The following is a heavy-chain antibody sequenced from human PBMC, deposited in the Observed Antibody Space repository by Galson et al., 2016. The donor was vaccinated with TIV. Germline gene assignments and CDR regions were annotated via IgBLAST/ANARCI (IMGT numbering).Heavy chain of an antibody. V-gene: IGHV4-38-2*01. Sequence: LSLTCAVSDYSISSGYYWGWIRQSPGKGLEWIGSIYHSGNTYYNPSLKSRVTISVDTSKNHFSLKLSSVTAADTAVYYCARHAGITIFGVVASGGFDSWGQGTLVTVSS. D-gene: IGHD3-3*01. J-gene: IGHJ5*01. CDR3: ARHAGITIFGVVASGGFDS. CDR2: IYHSGNT. CDR1: DYSISSGYY.